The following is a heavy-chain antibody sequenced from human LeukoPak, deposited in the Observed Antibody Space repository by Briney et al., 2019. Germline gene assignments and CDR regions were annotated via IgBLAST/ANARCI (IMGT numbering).Heavy chain of an antibody. V-gene: IGHV3-21*01. J-gene: IGHJ4*02. Sequence: TGGSLRLSCAASGFTFSSYSMNWVRQAPGKGLEWVSSISSSSSYIYYADSVKGRFTISRDNAENSLYLQMNSLRAEDTAVYYCATHQYYYDSSGKLDYWGQGTLVTVSS. D-gene: IGHD3-22*01. CDR2: ISSSSSYI. CDR3: ATHQYYYDSSGKLDY. CDR1: GFTFSSYS.